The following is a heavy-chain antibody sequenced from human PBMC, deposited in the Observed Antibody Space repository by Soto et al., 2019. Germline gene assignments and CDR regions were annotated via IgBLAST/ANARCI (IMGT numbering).Heavy chain of an antibody. CDR3: TVWGSGNDFGAA. Sequence: EVQLVESGGGLVQPGGSLRLSCAASGFTFSDHYMDWVRQAPGKGLEWVGRSKNKAASYTTEYAASVKGRFTISRDGSKNSLFLQMNSLKTEDTAVYYCTVWGSGNDFGAAWGQGILVTVSS. CDR2: SKNKAASYTT. V-gene: IGHV3-72*01. D-gene: IGHD3-10*01. J-gene: IGHJ4*02. CDR1: GFTFSDHY.